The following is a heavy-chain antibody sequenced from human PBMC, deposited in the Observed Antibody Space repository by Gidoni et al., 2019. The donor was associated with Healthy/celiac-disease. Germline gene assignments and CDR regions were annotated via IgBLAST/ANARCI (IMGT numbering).Heavy chain of an antibody. CDR2: ISGSGGST. V-gene: IGHV3-23*01. CDR3: AKAIPAYCGGDCYFDY. CDR1: GFTFSRYA. Sequence: EVQLLESGGGLVQPGGSLRLSCAASGFTFSRYAMSWVRQAPGKGLEWVSAISGSGGSTYYADSVKGRFTISRDNSKNTLYLQMNSLRAEDTAVYYCAKAIPAYCGGDCYFDYWGQGTLVTVSS. D-gene: IGHD2-21*02. J-gene: IGHJ4*02.